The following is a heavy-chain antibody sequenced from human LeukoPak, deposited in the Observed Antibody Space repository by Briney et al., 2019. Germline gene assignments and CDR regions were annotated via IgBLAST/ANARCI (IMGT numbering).Heavy chain of an antibody. J-gene: IGHJ4*02. CDR2: ISGRTGAT. Sequence: GGSQRLSCVASGFIFRDYAMNWVRQAPGKGLEWVATISGRTGATYYGDSVKGRFTISRDDSENTLYLQMDSLRVEDTALYYCTKRGTGGSGSHMDSWGQGILVTVSS. D-gene: IGHD3-10*01. V-gene: IGHV3-23*01. CDR1: GFIFRDYA. CDR3: TKRGTGGSGSHMDS.